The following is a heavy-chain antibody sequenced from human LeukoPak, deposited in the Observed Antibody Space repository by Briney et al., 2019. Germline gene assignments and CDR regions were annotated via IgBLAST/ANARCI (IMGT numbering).Heavy chain of an antibody. J-gene: IGHJ4*02. CDR2: TYYRSKWYN. CDR1: GDRVSSNSAA. V-gene: IGHV6-1*01. D-gene: IGHD3-22*01. Sequence: SQTLSLTCAISGDRVSSNSAAWNWIRQSPSRGLEWLGRTYYRSKWYNNYAVSVKSRITINPDTSKNQFSLQLNSVTPEDTAVYYCAREVEVSTVIAFYDCWGQGTLVTVSS. CDR3: AREVEVSTVIAFYDC.